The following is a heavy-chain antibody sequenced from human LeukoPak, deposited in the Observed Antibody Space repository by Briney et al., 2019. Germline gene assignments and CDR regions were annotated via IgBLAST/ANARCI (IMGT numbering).Heavy chain of an antibody. CDR3: AKGKYYDFWSGYYPGY. CDR2: ISGSGGST. J-gene: IGHJ4*02. D-gene: IGHD3-3*01. V-gene: IGHV3-23*01. CDR1: GLTFSNYA. Sequence: GGSLRLSCAASGLTFSNYAMSWVRQAPGKGLEWVSSISGSGGSTYYADSVKGRFTISRDNSKNTLYLQMNSLRAEDTAVYYCAKGKYYDFWSGYYPGYWGQGTLVTVSS.